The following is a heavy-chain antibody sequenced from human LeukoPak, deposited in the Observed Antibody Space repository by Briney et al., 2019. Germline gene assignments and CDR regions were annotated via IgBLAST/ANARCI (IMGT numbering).Heavy chain of an antibody. CDR1: GGSISSGGYY. V-gene: IGHV4-31*03. J-gene: IGHJ3*02. Sequence: SETLSLTCTVSGGSISSGGYYWSWIRQHPGKGLEWIGYIYYSGSTYYNPSLKSRVTISVDTSKNQFSLKLSSVTAAGTAVYYCARVLTDILTGYYPDAFDIWGQGTMVTVSS. D-gene: IGHD3-9*01. CDR3: ARVLTDILTGYYPDAFDI. CDR2: IYYSGST.